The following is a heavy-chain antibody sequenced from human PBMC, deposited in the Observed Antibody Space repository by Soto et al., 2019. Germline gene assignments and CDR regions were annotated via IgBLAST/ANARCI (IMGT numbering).Heavy chain of an antibody. J-gene: IGHJ6*02. CDR2: IYSGDTT. CDR3: ARDLRTLSGMDV. Sequence: EVQLVESGGGLIQPGGSLRLSCAASGFTVSSNYMSWVRQAPGKGLEWVSVIYSGDTTYYADSVKGRSTISRDHSKNTLYLQMNSLRAEDTAVYYCARDLRTLSGMDVWGQGTTVTVSS. CDR1: GFTVSSNY. V-gene: IGHV3-53*01.